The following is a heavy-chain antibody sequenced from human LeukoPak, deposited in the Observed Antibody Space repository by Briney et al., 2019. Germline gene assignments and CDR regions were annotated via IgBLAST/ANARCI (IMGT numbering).Heavy chain of an antibody. CDR3: VREDTPATANY. D-gene: IGHD2-21*02. CDR2: ISGGGDTT. Sequence: GGSLRLSCAASGFNFANHAMSWVRQTPGKGLEWVSAISGGGDTTYYADSVTGRFTISRDNSKDTLFLQMHSLRPGDTAVYYCVREDTPATANYWGQGTLVTISS. V-gene: IGHV3-23*01. J-gene: IGHJ4*02. CDR1: GFNFANHA.